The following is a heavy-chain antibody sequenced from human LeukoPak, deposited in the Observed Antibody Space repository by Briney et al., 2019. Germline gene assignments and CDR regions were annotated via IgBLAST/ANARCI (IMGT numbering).Heavy chain of an antibody. CDR1: GFTFSSYS. D-gene: IGHD6-19*01. J-gene: IGHJ4*02. V-gene: IGHV3-21*01. Sequence: GGSLRLSCAASGFTFSSYSMNWVRQAPGKGLEWVSSISSSSSYIYYADSVKGRFTISRDNAKNSLYLQMNSLRAEDTAVYYCASDYSSGWYVPSYFDYWGQGTLVTVSS. CDR2: ISSSSSYI. CDR3: ASDYSSGWYVPSYFDY.